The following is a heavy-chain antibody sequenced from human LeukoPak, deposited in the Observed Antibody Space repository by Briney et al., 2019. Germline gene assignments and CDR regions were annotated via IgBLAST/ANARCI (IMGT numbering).Heavy chain of an antibody. CDR2: IYPEDFDT. D-gene: IGHD3/OR15-3a*01. CDR3: VRHGARSSTGYYTPSNY. J-gene: IGHJ4*02. Sequence: GESLKISCQVSGYIFSIYWIGWVRQMPGKGLEWMGLIYPEDFDTRYSPSFQGQVTISVDKSISTAYLQWSSLKASDTAIYYCVRHGARSSTGYYTPSNYWGQGTLVTVSS. CDR1: GYIFSIYW. V-gene: IGHV5-51*01.